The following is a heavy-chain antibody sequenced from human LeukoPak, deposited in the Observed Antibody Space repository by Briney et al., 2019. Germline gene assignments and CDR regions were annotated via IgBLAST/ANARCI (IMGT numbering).Heavy chain of an antibody. CDR3: AELGITMIGGV. D-gene: IGHD3-10*02. Sequence: PGGSLRLSCAASGFTFSSYEMNWARQAPGKGLEWVSYIRCSGSTIYYADSVKGRFTISRDNAKNSLYLQMNSLRAEDTAVYYCAELGITMIGGVWGKGTTVTISS. J-gene: IGHJ6*04. CDR2: IRCSGSTI. V-gene: IGHV3-48*03. CDR1: GFTFSSYE.